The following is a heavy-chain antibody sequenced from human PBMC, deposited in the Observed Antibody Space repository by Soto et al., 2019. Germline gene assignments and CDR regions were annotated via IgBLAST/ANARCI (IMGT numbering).Heavy chain of an antibody. Sequence: QVQLVQSGAEAKKPGSSVKVSCKASGGTFSSYAISWVRQAPGQGLEWMGGIIPIFDTANYAQKFQGRVTITADESTTTAYMELSSLRSEDTAVYYCARRGYCSSTSCYKVYGMDVWGQGTTVTVSS. CDR3: ARRGYCSSTSCYKVYGMDV. CDR2: IIPIFDTA. V-gene: IGHV1-69*01. J-gene: IGHJ6*02. CDR1: GGTFSSYA. D-gene: IGHD2-2*02.